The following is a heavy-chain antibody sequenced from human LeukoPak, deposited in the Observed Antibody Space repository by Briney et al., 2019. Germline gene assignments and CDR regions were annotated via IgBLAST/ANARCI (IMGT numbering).Heavy chain of an antibody. CDR3: AIGQYDSSGYPYFDY. CDR1: GGSISSYY. Sequence: SETLSLTCTVPGGSISSYYWSWIRQPPGKGLEWIGYIYYSGSTNYNPSLKSRVTISVDTSKNQFSLKLSSVTAADTAVYYCAIGQYDSSGYPYFDYWGQGTLVTVSS. V-gene: IGHV4-59*01. J-gene: IGHJ4*02. CDR2: IYYSGST. D-gene: IGHD3-22*01.